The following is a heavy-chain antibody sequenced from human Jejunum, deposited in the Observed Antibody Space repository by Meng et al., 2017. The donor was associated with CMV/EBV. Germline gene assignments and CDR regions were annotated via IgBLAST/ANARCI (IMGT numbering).Heavy chain of an antibody. D-gene: IGHD6-25*01. V-gene: IGHV3-21*01. CDR1: GLSVTSFS. Sequence: ASGLSVTSFSMNWVRQAPGKGLEWVSSISSYSSHIYYADSVKGRFTISRDNAKNSLYLQMNSLRAEDTAVYFCARRLASGEFDMWGQGTMVTVSS. J-gene: IGHJ3*02. CDR3: ARRLASGEFDM. CDR2: ISSYSSHI.